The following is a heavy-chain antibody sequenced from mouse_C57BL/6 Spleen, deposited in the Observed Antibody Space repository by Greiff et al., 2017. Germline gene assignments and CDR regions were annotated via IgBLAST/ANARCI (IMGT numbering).Heavy chain of an antibody. CDR1: GFSLTSYG. V-gene: IGHV2-5*01. CDR2: LWRGGST. Sequence: QVQLKESGPGLVQPSQSLSITCTVSGFSLTSYGVHWVRQSPGKGLEWLGVLWRGGSTDYNAAFMSRLSITKDNSKSQVFFKMNRLQADDTAIYYCAKNGGSNYGGDYWGQGTSVTVAS. CDR3: AKNGGSNYGGDY. D-gene: IGHD2-5*01. J-gene: IGHJ4*01.